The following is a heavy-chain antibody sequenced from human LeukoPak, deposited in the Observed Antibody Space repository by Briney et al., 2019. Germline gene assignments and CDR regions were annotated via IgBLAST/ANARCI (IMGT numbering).Heavy chain of an antibody. Sequence: SETLSLTCTASGGSINSYYWSWIRQPPGKGLEWIGYIYYSGSTNYNPSLKSRVTISVDTSKNQFSLKLSSMTAADTAMYYCARLKIGDTGDYWGQGTLVTVSS. V-gene: IGHV4-59*08. CDR3: ARLKIGDTGDY. CDR2: IYYSGST. J-gene: IGHJ4*02. D-gene: IGHD5-18*01. CDR1: GGSINSYY.